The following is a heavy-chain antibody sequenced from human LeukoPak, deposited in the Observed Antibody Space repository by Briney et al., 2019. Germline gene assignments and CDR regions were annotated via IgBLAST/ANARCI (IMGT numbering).Heavy chain of an antibody. CDR2: INPNSGGT. D-gene: IGHD1-1*01. J-gene: IGHJ4*02. CDR1: GYTFTGYY. V-gene: IGHV1-2*02. Sequence: ASVKVSCRASGYTFTGYYMHWVRQAPGQGLEWMGWINPNSGGTNYAQKFQGRVTMTRDTSISTAYMELSRLRSDDTAVYYCARDPVTTGTTDYWGQGTLVTVST. CDR3: ARDPVTTGTTDY.